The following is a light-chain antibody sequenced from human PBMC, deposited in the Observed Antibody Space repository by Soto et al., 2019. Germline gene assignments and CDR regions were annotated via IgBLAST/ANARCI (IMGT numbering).Light chain of an antibody. Sequence: QSVLTQPPSVSAAPGQTIAISCSGSSSNIGNNYVSWYQQLPGTAPKLLIYDNNKRPSGIPDRFSGSKSGTSATLVIAGLQTGDEADYYCGAWDTSLSDVLFGGGTKVTVL. CDR1: SSNIGNNY. J-gene: IGLJ2*01. V-gene: IGLV1-51*01. CDR2: DNN. CDR3: GAWDTSLSDVL.